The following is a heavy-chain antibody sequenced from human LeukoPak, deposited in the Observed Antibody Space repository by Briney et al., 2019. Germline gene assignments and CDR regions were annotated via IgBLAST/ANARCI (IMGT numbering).Heavy chain of an antibody. CDR3: ATDLGYYASGKRTNWFDP. CDR1: GFTFSSYA. J-gene: IGHJ5*02. Sequence: PGGSLRLSCAASGFTFSSYAMSWVRQALGKGLEWVSVISGSGSATYYADSVRGRFTISRDNSKNTLYLQVNSLRAEDTAIYYCATDLGYYASGKRTNWFDPWGQGTLVTVSS. CDR2: ISGSGSAT. V-gene: IGHV3-23*01. D-gene: IGHD3-10*01.